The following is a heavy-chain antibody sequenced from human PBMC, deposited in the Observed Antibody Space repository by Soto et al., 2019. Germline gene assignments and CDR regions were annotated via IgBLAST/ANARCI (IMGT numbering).Heavy chain of an antibody. CDR3: ARLYGGSLFDY. Sequence: QLQLQESGPGLVKPSETLSLTCTVSGGSISSSSYYWGWIRQPPGKGLEWIGSFYYSGSTYYNPSLKSRVTISVDTSKNKFSLKLSSVTAADTAVYYCARLYGGSLFDYWGQGTLVTVSS. CDR2: FYYSGST. D-gene: IGHD2-15*01. J-gene: IGHJ4*02. CDR1: GGSISSSSYY. V-gene: IGHV4-39*01.